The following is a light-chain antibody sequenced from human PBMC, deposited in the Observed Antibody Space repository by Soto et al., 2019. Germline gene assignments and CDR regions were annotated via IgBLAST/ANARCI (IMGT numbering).Light chain of an antibody. CDR2: AAS. CDR3: QQLHGYPIT. Sequence: DIQMTQSPSTLSGSVGYRVTITCRASQTISSWLAWYQQKPGKAPKLLIYAASNFQSGVPSRFSGSGSGTHFTLTISSLQPEDFATYYCQQLHGYPITFGQGTRLEIK. CDR1: QTISSW. V-gene: IGKV1-5*01. J-gene: IGKJ5*01.